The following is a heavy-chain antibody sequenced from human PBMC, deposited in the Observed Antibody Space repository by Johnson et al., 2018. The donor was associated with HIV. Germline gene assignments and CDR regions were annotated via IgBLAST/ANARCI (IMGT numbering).Heavy chain of an antibody. V-gene: IGHV3-64*04. CDR3: ARDGGIPTGDAFDI. CDR2: ISTNGGRT. J-gene: IGHJ3*02. CDR1: GFTFSSYG. Sequence: QVQLVESGGGVVQPGGSLRLSCAASGFTFSSYGMHWVRQAPGKGLEYVSSISTNGGRTHYADSVKGRFTISRDNAKNSLYLQMNNLRVEDTAVYYCARDGGIPTGDAFDIWGQGTVVTVSS. D-gene: IGHD1-26*01.